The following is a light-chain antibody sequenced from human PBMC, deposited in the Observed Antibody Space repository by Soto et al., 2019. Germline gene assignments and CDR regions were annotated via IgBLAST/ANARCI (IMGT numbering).Light chain of an antibody. Sequence: IVMTQSPATLPVSRGESATLSCRASQSVSSNLAWYTQKPGQAPRLLIYGASTRATGIPARFSGSGSVTEFTLTISSQQSEDFAVYDCQQDNNWGTFGQGTKVEIK. CDR2: GAS. J-gene: IGKJ1*01. CDR3: QQDNNWGT. V-gene: IGKV3-15*01. CDR1: QSVSSN.